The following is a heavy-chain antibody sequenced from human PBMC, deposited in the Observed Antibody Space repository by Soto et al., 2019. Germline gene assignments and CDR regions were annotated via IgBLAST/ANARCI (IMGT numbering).Heavy chain of an antibody. D-gene: IGHD5-12*01. CDR2: IRGSGGNT. J-gene: IGHJ4*02. V-gene: IGHV3-23*01. CDR3: ANSGADIVTTITGVYY. CDR1: GFTFSCYA. Sequence: EVHLLESGGGLVQPGGSLRLSCAASGFTFSCYAMNWVRQAQGKGLEWVSAIRGSGGNTFYADSGKGRFTISRDNSKNTLFLQMNSLRGEVTAVYYCANSGADIVTTITGVYYWGQGTLLTVSS.